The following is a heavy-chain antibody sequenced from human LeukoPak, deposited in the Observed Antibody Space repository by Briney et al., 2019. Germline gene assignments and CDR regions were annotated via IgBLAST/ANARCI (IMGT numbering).Heavy chain of an antibody. D-gene: IGHD1-26*01. CDR3: ARSSVGVRRRTDN. CDR2: MNPNSGNT. J-gene: IGHJ4*02. Sequence: GASVKVSCKASGHTFISYDINWVRQATGQGLEWMGWMNPNSGNTGYAQKFQGRVTMTRSTSINTAYMELSNLTSEDTAVYYCARSSVGVRRRTDNWGQGTLVTVSS. V-gene: IGHV1-8*01. CDR1: GHTFISYD.